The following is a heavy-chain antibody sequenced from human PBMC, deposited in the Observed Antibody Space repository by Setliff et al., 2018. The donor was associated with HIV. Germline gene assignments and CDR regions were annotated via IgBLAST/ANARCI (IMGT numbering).Heavy chain of an antibody. J-gene: IGHJ4*02. D-gene: IGHD6-19*01. Sequence: PSETLSLTCAVYGGPLSGYQWTWIRQSPGKGLEWIGEINDEGITNYNSSLKSRVTISVDTSKNQFSLKLNSVTAADTAMYYCATSTVAGLFDYWGQGALVTVSS. CDR3: ATSTVAGLFDY. CDR1: GGPLSGYQ. CDR2: INDEGIT. V-gene: IGHV4-34*01.